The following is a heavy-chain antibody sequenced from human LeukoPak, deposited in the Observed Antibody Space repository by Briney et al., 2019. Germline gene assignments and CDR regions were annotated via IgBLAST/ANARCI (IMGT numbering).Heavy chain of an antibody. V-gene: IGHV4-39*01. D-gene: IGHD5-24*01. CDR3: AKSDGYGLIDY. CDR1: GASISTSAYY. J-gene: IGHJ4*02. CDR2: IYYSGST. Sequence: SETLSLTCTVCGASISTSAYYWGWIRQPPGKGLDWIGNIYYSGSTYYNPSLKSRVTISVDSSKNQFSLRLSSVTTADTAVYYCAKSDGYGLIDYWGQGTLVTVSS.